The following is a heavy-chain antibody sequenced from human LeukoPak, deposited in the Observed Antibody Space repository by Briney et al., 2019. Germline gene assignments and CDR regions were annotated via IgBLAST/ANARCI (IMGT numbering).Heavy chain of an antibody. CDR2: IYSGGST. V-gene: IGHV3-53*01. D-gene: IGHD4-23*01. CDR3: AREGDDYGGINHNYFDY. CDR1: GFTVSSNY. J-gene: IGHJ4*02. Sequence: SGGSLRLSCAASGFTVSSNYMSWVRQAPGKGLEWVSVIYSGGSTYYADSVKGRFTISRDNSKNTLYLQMNSLRAEDTAVYYCAREGDDYGGINHNYFDYWGQGTLVTVSS.